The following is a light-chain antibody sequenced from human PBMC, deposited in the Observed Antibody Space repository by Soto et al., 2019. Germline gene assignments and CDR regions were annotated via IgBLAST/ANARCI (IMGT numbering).Light chain of an antibody. Sequence: QSALTQPASVSGSPGQSITISCTGTSSDVGGYNYVSWYQQHPGKAPRLMIYAASNRPSGVSHRFSGSRSGNTASLTISGLQAEDEAHYYCSSYTSGSTLYVFGTGTSSPS. V-gene: IGLV2-14*01. CDR2: AAS. CDR3: SSYTSGSTLYV. CDR1: SSDVGGYNY. J-gene: IGLJ1*01.